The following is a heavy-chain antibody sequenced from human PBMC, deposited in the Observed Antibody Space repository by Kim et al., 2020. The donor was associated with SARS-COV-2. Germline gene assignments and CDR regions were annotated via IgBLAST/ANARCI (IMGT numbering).Heavy chain of an antibody. V-gene: IGHV3-74*01. CDR2: ISSDGSST. D-gene: IGHD6-13*01. CDR1: GFTFSSFW. J-gene: IGHJ4*02. Sequence: GGSLRLSCAASGFTFSSFWMYWVRQAPGKGLVYISRISSDGSSTSYADSVKGRFTISRDNAQNALYLQMNSLRVDDTAIYYCVRGSQAGGWGQGTLVTVSS. CDR3: VRGSQAGG.